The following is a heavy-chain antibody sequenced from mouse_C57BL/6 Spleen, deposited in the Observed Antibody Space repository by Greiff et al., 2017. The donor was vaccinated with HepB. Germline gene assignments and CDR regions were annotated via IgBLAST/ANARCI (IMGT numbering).Heavy chain of an antibody. J-gene: IGHJ3*01. Sequence: VQLQQSGAELVRPGASVKLSCTASGFNIKDDYMHWVKQRPEQGLEWIGWIDPENGDTEYASKFQGKATITADTSSNTAYLQLSSLTSEDTAVYYCTTGEGDGYYEAYWGQGTLVTVSA. CDR3: TTGEGDGYYEAY. V-gene: IGHV14-4*01. CDR2: IDPENGDT. D-gene: IGHD2-3*01. CDR1: GFNIKDDY.